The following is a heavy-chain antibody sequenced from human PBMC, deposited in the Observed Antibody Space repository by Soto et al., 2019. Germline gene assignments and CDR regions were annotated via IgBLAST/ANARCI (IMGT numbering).Heavy chain of an antibody. CDR3: ARVPGHKNSRGDF. CDR1: GYTFTHYF. V-gene: IGHV1-2*02. Sequence: QVRLMQSGPEVRRPGASVTVSCKASGYTFTHYFIHWVRRAPGQGLEWMGYINPKSGDTHYSQTFRGRVSMTRDTPTDTANTGLSSPKSDDTPVYFCARVPGHKNSRGDFWGQGTPITVSS. D-gene: IGHD1-7*01. J-gene: IGHJ4*02. CDR2: INPKSGDT.